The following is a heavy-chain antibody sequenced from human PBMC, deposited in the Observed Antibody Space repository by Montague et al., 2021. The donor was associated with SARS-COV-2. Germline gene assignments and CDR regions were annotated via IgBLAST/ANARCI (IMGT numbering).Heavy chain of an antibody. D-gene: IGHD4-17*01. Sequence: SLRLSYPASGFTFSSYWMHWVRQAPGMGLVWVSRINSDGSSTSYADSVKGRFTISRDNAKNTLYLQMNSLRAEDTAVYYCARDRGTQYGDFPYDYWGQGTLVTVSS. CDR3: ARDRGTQYGDFPYDY. J-gene: IGHJ4*02. V-gene: IGHV3-74*01. CDR1: GFTFSSYW. CDR2: INSDGSST.